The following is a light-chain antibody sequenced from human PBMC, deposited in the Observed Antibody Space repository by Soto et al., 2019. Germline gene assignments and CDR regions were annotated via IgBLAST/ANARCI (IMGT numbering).Light chain of an antibody. CDR3: KQRSNWPWT. CDR2: GAS. Sequence: GGGVTLSCRASQSVSSSYLTCYQQKPGQAPRRRICGASTRATGIPARFSGSGAGTDFTRTISSLEPEDCAVYCCKQRSNWPWTVGQGTKVDI. J-gene: IGKJ1*01. V-gene: IGKV3D-20*02. CDR1: QSVSSSY.